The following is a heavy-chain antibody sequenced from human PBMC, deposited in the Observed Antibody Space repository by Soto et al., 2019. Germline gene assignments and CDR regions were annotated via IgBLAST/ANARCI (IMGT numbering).Heavy chain of an antibody. CDR2: MSYDGSDK. CDR1: GFNFSRHG. V-gene: IGHV3-30*18. D-gene: IGHD1-7*01. J-gene: IGHJ4*02. CDR3: AKDQTLPNSNYYLLEH. Sequence: GSLRLSCAASGFNFSRHGMDWVRQAAGKGLEWVAVMSYDGSDKYYADSVKGRFTISRDNSKNTLYLQMNSLRPEDTAVYYCAKDQTLPNSNYYLLEHWGQGA.